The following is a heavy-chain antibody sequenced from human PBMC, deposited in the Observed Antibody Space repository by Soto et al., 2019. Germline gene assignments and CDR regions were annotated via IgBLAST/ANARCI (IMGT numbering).Heavy chain of an antibody. J-gene: IGHJ4*02. D-gene: IGHD3-10*01. Sequence: QVQLVESGGAVVQPGRSLRLSCAASGFSFNTFGMHWVRQAPGKGLEWLTVISYDGSDKYYADSVEGRFIISRDNSENTLYLQVNSLRPDDTAVYYCARGPYYGSGTLDYWGQGTLVTVSS. CDR2: ISYDGSDK. CDR3: ARGPYYGSGTLDY. CDR1: GFSFNTFG. V-gene: IGHV3-30*03.